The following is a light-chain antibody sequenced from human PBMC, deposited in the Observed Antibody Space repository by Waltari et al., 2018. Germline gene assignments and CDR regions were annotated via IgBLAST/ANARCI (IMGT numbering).Light chain of an antibody. CDR1: SSDVGGYNY. CDR3: SSYTASRLYV. J-gene: IGLJ1*01. CDR2: DVS. Sequence: QSALTQPASVSGSPGQSITISCTGTSSDVGGYNYVSWYQQYPGKAPKLVIHDVSSRPSGTSDRFSGSKSGNTASLIISGLQADDEADYYCSSYTASRLYVFGTGTKLTVL. V-gene: IGLV2-14*03.